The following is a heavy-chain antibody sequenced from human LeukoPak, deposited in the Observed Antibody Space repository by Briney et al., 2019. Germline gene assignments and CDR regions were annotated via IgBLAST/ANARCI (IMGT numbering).Heavy chain of an antibody. J-gene: IGHJ6*04. V-gene: IGHV3-48*01. CDR3: ASSPPKDV. CDR2: ISSSSSTI. Sequence: GGSLRLSCAASGFTFSSYAMNWVRQAPGKGLEWVSYISSSSSTIYYADSVKGRFTISRDNAKNSLYLQMNSLRAEDTAVYYCASSPPKDVWRKGTTVTVSS. CDR1: GFTFSSYA.